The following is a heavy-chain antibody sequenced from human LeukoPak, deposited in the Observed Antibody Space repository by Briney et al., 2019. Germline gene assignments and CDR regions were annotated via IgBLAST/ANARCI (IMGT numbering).Heavy chain of an antibody. CDR1: GFTFSSYS. CDR2: ISSSSSYI. CDR3: ARDLVVATGVGYYYYMDV. Sequence: PGGSLRLSCAASGFTFSSYSMNWVRQAPGKGLEWVSSISSSSSYIYYADSVKGRFGISRDNAKNSLYLQMNSLRAEDTAVYYCARDLVVATGVGYYYYMDVWGKGTTVTVSS. D-gene: IGHD5-12*01. V-gene: IGHV3-21*01. J-gene: IGHJ6*03.